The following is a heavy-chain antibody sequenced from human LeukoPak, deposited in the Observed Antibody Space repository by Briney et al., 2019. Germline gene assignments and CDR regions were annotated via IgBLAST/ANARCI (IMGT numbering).Heavy chain of an antibody. CDR2: IYYSGST. V-gene: IGHV4-59*01. CDR3: ARGGITMTEWGKFFDY. D-gene: IGHD3-22*01. CDR1: GGSISSYY. Sequence: SETLSLTCTVSGGSISSYYWSWIRQPPGKGLEWIGYIYYSGSTNYNPSPKSRVTISVDTSKNQFSLKLSSVTAADTAVYYCARGGITMTEWGKFFDYWGQGTLVTVSS. J-gene: IGHJ4*02.